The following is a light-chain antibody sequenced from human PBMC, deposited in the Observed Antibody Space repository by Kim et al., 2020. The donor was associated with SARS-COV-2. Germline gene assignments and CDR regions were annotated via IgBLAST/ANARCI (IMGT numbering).Light chain of an antibody. J-gene: IGLJ3*02. V-gene: IGLV6-57*03. Sequence: GKTVTSSCTRSSGSIASYDVQWYQQRPGSAPTTVIYNNNQRPSGVPDRFSGSIDSSSNSASLTISGLKTEDEADYYCQSCDTTSWVYGGGTQLTVL. CDR2: NNN. CDR3: QSCDTTSWV. CDR1: SGSIASYD.